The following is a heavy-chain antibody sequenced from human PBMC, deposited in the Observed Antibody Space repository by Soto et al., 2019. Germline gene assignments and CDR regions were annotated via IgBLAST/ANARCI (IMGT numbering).Heavy chain of an antibody. CDR3: ARDHIAVAASDYYYYGMDV. J-gene: IGHJ6*02. V-gene: IGHV4-59*01. CDR1: GGSISSYY. D-gene: IGHD6-19*01. CDR2: IYYSGST. Sequence: SLTCTVSGGSISSYYWSWIRQPPGKGLEWIGYIYYSGSTNYNPSLKSRVTISVDTSKNQFSLKLSSVTAADTAVYYCARDHIAVAASDYYYYGMDVWGQGTTVTVSS.